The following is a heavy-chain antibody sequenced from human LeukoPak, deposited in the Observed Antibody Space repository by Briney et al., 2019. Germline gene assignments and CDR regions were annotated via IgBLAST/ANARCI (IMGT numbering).Heavy chain of an antibody. V-gene: IGHV4-38-2*01. CDR1: GYSISSGYY. D-gene: IGHD3-3*01. J-gene: IGHJ4*02. CDR3: ERSPPVFGVVIEYYFDY. CDR2: IYHSGST. Sequence: SETLSLTCAVSGYSISSGYYWGWIRQPPGKGLEWIGSIYHSGSTYYNPSLKSRVTISVDTSRNQFSLKLSSVTAADTAVYYCERSPPVFGVVIEYYFDYWGQGTLVTVSS.